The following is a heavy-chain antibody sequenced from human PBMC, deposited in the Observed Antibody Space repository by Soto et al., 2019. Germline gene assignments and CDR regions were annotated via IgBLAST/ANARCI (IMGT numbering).Heavy chain of an antibody. CDR3: ARDQYDFRSGSNYYAMEV. Sequence: SETQSILCTVSRGSVSRESQYWCWIRHTPGKEMEWLGYIYYTGSTNYNPSLMGRVIMSVDSSGDQVSLRLRTVTRADTAVDYGARDQYDFRSGSNYYAMEVWGRGSKVAVSS. D-gene: IGHD3-3*01. J-gene: IGHJ6*02. CDR1: RGSVSRESQY. V-gene: IGHV4-61*01. CDR2: IYYTGST.